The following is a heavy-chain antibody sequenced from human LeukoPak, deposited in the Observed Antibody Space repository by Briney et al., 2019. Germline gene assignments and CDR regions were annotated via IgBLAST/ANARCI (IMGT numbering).Heavy chain of an antibody. CDR1: GFSFSGSA. J-gene: IGHJ4*02. Sequence: GGSLRLSCAASGFSFSGSAIHWVRQASGKGLEWVGRIRSKANNYATAYVAPVKGRFTISRDDSESKAYLQMNSLKTDDTAVYYCTRLEYSGASYGFDFWGQGTLVTVSS. CDR3: TRLEYSGASYGFDF. CDR2: IRSKANNYAT. D-gene: IGHD6-19*01. V-gene: IGHV3-73*01.